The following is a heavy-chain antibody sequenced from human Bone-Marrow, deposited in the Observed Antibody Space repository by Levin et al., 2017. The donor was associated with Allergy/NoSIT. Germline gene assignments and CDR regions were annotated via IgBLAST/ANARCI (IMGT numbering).Heavy chain of an antibody. CDR3: ARAKGYSGSYWATE. Sequence: SETLSLTCAVSGYSISSSNWWGWIRQPPGKGLEWIGYIYYSGSTYYNPSLKSRVTMSVDTSKNQFSLKLSSVTAVDTAVYYCARAKGYSGSYWATEWGQGTLVTVSS. J-gene: IGHJ4*02. V-gene: IGHV4-28*01. CDR2: IYYSGST. CDR1: GYSISSSNW. D-gene: IGHD1-26*01.